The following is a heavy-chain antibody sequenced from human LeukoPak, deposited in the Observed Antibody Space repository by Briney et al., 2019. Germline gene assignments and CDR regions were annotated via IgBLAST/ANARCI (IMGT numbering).Heavy chain of an antibody. D-gene: IGHD3-10*01. CDR1: GGSISSYY. CDR2: IYYSGST. CDR3: ARGSMVRGVTGLYYYYMDV. Sequence: SETLSLTCTVSGGSISSYYWSWIRQPPGKGLEWIGYIYYSGSTNYNPSPKSRVTISVDTSKNQFSLKLSSVTAADTAVYYCARGSMVRGVTGLYYYYMDVWGKGTTVTVSS. J-gene: IGHJ6*03. V-gene: IGHV4-59*01.